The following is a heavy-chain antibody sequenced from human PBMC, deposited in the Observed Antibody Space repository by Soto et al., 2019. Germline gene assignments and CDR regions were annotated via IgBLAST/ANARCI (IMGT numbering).Heavy chain of an antibody. CDR2: IYYSGST. Sequence: SETLSLTCTVSGGSISSSSYYWGWIRQPPGKGLEWIGSIYYSGSTYYNPSLKSRVTISVDTSKNQFSLKLSSVTAADTAVYYCAREPRGDYGDYWGQGTLVTVSS. CDR1: GGSISSSSYY. CDR3: AREPRGDYGDY. D-gene: IGHD2-21*02. V-gene: IGHV4-39*02. J-gene: IGHJ4*02.